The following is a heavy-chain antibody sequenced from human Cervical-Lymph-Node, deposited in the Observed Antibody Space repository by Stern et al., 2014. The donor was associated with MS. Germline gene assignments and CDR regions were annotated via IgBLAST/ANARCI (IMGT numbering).Heavy chain of an antibody. J-gene: IGHJ4*02. CDR2: IIPFVVTV. CDR1: GGTFRSYA. D-gene: IGHD3-22*01. V-gene: IGHV1-69*06. Sequence: QVQLVQSGAEVKKPGSSVKVACKPSGGTFRSYAIAWVRQAPGQGLEWMGGIIPFVVTVNYAQNFQDRVTITADKSTGTAYMELSSLRSDDTAVYYCARDRDYYDDGYDGGFDYWGQGTLVTVSS. CDR3: ARDRDYYDDGYDGGFDY.